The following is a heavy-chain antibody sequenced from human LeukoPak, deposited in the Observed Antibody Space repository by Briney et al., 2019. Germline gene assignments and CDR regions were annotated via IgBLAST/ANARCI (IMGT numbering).Heavy chain of an antibody. J-gene: IGHJ4*02. V-gene: IGHV4-59*08. CDR3: ARFRGSSWSVYYFDY. Sequence: PSETLSLTCTVSGGSISSYYWSWIRQPPGKGLEWIGYIYYSGSTNYNPSLKSRVTISVDTSKNQFSLKLSSVTAADTAVYYCARFRGSSWSVYYFDYWGQGTLVTVSS. CDR1: GGSISSYY. D-gene: IGHD6-13*01. CDR2: IYYSGST.